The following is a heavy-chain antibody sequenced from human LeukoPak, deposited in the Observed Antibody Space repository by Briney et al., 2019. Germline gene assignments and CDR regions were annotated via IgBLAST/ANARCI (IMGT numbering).Heavy chain of an antibody. V-gene: IGHV3-23*01. CDR1: GFTFSNQA. J-gene: IGHJ4*01. Sequence: GGSLRLSCAASGFTFSNQAMGWVRQTPGKGLQWVSTLTGSGGSTYYADSVKGRFTISRDNSRNTLYLQMNSLRAEDTAIYYCAKTFXSWXXDFDY. CDR3: AKTFXSWXXDFDY. D-gene: IGHD3-16*01. CDR2: LTGSGGST.